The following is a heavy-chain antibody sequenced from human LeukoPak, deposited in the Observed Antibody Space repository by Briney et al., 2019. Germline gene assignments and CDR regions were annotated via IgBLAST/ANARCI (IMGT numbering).Heavy chain of an antibody. Sequence: GSLRLSCAASGFAFSTYAMSWVRPAPGKGLEWGSIINSGGNTYYADSVKGRFTISRDNSKNTLWLQMNSLRAEDTAVYYCAKHSSGWYSFDFWGQGILVTVSS. J-gene: IGHJ4*02. CDR2: INSGGNT. D-gene: IGHD6-13*01. V-gene: IGHV3-23*01. CDR1: GFAFSTYA. CDR3: AKHSSGWYSFDF.